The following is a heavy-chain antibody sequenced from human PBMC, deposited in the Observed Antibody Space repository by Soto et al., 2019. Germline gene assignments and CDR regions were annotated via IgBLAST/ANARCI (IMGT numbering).Heavy chain of an antibody. J-gene: IGHJ3*02. CDR1: RGTFSSYA. Sequence: AASVKVSCKASRGTFSSYAISWVRQAPGQGLEWMGGIIPIFGTANYAQKFQGRVTITADESTSTAYMELSSLRSEDTAVYYCASTDIVVVVAATWTQYAFDIWGQGTMVTVSS. CDR2: IIPIFGTA. CDR3: ASTDIVVVVAATWTQYAFDI. D-gene: IGHD2-15*01. V-gene: IGHV1-69*13.